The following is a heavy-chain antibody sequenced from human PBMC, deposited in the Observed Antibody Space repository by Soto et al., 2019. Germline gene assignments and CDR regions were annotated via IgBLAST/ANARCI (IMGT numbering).Heavy chain of an antibody. J-gene: IGHJ4*02. CDR2: IYYNGNT. CDR3: ARHATRSYDY. Sequence: SETLSLTCTASVGSINSYYCSWIRQPPGKGLECIGYIYYNGNTNYNPSLKSRVTISVDTSKNQFTLNLNSVTAADTAVYYCARHATRSYDYWVQGTLVTVSS. V-gene: IGHV4-59*08. CDR1: VGSINSYY.